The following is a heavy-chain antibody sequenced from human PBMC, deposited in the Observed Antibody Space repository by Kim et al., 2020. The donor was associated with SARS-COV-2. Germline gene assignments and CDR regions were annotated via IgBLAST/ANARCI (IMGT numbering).Heavy chain of an antibody. CDR3: AREGITMVRGVIGDY. CDR1: GYTFTGYY. V-gene: IGHV1-2*02. CDR2: INPNSGGT. D-gene: IGHD3-10*01. Sequence: ASVKVSCKASGYTFTGYYMHWVRQAPGQGLEWMGWINPNSGGTNYAQKFQGRVTMTRDTSISTAYMELSRLRSDDTAVYYCAREGITMVRGVIGDYWGQGTLVTVSS. J-gene: IGHJ4*02.